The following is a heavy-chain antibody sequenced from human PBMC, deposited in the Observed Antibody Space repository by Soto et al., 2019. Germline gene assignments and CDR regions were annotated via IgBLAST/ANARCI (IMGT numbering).Heavy chain of an antibody. D-gene: IGHD4-4*01. J-gene: IGHJ5*02. CDR3: ARTCTSPYSRHSNWFDP. CDR1: EETFSSFS. CDR2: IKVANGIT. V-gene: IGHV1-3*01. Sequence: ASVKVSCKAREETFSSFSIHWVRQAPGQSLEWMGWIKVANGITKYSQTFQGRVTITWDTSTSTAYMVLSSLTSEDTAVYYCARTCTSPYSRHSNWFDPWGQGSLVTVSS.